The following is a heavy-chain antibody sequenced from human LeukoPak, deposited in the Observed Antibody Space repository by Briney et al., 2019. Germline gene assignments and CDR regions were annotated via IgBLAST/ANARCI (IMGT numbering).Heavy chain of an antibody. V-gene: IGHV1-2*02. J-gene: IGHJ3*01. D-gene: IGHD1-26*01. CDR1: GYTLTDNH. CDR2: IDPNSGVT. CDR3: ARELGINAFEV. Sequence: EASVKVSCKASGYTLTDNHLYWVRQAPGQGLEWMGWIDPNSGVTNFAQSFQGRLTMTTDTSINTAYMELSRLTSDDTTVYYCARELGINAFEVWGQGTLVTVSS.